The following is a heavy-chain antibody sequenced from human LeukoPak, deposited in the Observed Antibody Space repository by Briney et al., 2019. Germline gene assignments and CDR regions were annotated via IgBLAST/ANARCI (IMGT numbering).Heavy chain of an antibody. CDR1: GYTFTDYS. V-gene: IGHV1-2*02. CDR2: INPKSGGT. D-gene: IGHD6-13*01. CDR3: APGTMTYDW. J-gene: IGHJ4*02. Sequence: ASVKVSCKASGYTFTDYSMHWVRQAPGQGPEWMGWINPKSGGTNYAQKFQGRVTMTRDTSIATTYMELSTLRSDDTAVYYCAPGTMTYDWWGQGTLVTVSS.